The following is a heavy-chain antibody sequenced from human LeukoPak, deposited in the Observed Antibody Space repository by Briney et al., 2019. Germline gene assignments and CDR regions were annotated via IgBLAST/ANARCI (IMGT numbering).Heavy chain of an antibody. CDR1: GFTFSSYW. J-gene: IGHJ4*02. CDR3: AREGLTGVDY. Sequence: PGGSLRLSCAASGFTFSSYWMHWVRQAPGKGLLWVSRINSDGSSTSYADSVKGRFTISRDNAENTLYLQMNSLRAEDTAVYYCAREGLTGVDYWGQGTLVTVSS. CDR2: INSDGSST. D-gene: IGHD1-20*01. V-gene: IGHV3-74*01.